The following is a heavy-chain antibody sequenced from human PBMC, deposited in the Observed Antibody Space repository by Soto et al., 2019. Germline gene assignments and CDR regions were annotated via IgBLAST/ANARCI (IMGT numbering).Heavy chain of an antibody. J-gene: IGHJ4*02. D-gene: IGHD6-13*01. Sequence: GGSLRLSCAASGFTFSSHAMNWVRQAPGKGLEWDSGISGSGGSTFYADSVKGRFTISRDNSKNTQYLQMNSLRAEDTAVYYCAKGTRAAAGTSYYFDYWGQGTLVTVSS. CDR1: GFTFSSHA. CDR2: ISGSGGST. V-gene: IGHV3-23*01. CDR3: AKGTRAAAGTSYYFDY.